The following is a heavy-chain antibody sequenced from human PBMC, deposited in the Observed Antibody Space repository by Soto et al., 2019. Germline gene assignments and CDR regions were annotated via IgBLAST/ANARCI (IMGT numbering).Heavy chain of an antibody. CDR1: GYTFTSYD. V-gene: IGHV1-8*01. CDR3: ASGAYSSSVYYYYGMDV. Sequence: GASVKVSCKASGYTFTSYDINWVRQATGQGLEWMGWMNPNSGNTGYAQKFQGRVTMTRNTSISTAYMELSSLRSEDTAVYYCASGAYSSSVYYYYGMDVWGQGITVTVS. CDR2: MNPNSGNT. D-gene: IGHD6-6*01. J-gene: IGHJ6*02.